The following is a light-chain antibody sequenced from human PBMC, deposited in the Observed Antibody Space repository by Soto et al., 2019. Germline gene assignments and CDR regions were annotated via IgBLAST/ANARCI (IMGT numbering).Light chain of an antibody. CDR2: EDD. CDR1: SSDVGTYNL. CDR3: CSYAGSSTYV. V-gene: IGLV2-23*01. J-gene: IGLJ1*01. Sequence: QSALTQPASVSGSPGLSITISCTGTSSDVGTYNLVSWYQQRPGKAPTLIIFEDDQRPSGVSFRFSGSKSGNTASLTISGLQTEDEADYYCCSYAGSSTYVFGTGTKVTVL.